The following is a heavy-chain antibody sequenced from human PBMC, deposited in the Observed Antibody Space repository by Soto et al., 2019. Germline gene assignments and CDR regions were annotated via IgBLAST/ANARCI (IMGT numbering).Heavy chain of an antibody. J-gene: IGHJ3*02. CDR2: IYHSGST. CDR3: GSIYGGYAFDI. Sequence: SETLSLTCAVSSGSIISSNWWSWVRQPPGKGLEWIGEIYHSGSTNYNPSLKSRVTISVDKSKNQFSLKLSSVTAADTVVYYCGSIYGGYAFDIWGQGTMVTVSS. D-gene: IGHD4-17*01. CDR1: SGSIISSNW. V-gene: IGHV4-4*02.